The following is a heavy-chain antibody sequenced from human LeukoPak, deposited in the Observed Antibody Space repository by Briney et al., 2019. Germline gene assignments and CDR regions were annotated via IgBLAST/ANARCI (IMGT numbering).Heavy chain of an antibody. CDR2: IKYDGSRI. CDR1: GMPFERHG. J-gene: IGHJ4*02. Sequence: SGGSLTLSCVVSGMPFERHGMHWVRQPPGKGLEWLAFIKYDGSRIDYEDSVKGRFTVSRDNSKNTLYLNMNSLRTEDTALYYCVKDTIFTVDPFDYWGQGTLVTVSS. CDR3: VKDTIFTVDPFDY. V-gene: IGHV3-30*02. D-gene: IGHD3-3*01.